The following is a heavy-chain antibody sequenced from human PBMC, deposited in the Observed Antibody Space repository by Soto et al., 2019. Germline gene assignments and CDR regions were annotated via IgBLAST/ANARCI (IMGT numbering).Heavy chain of an antibody. V-gene: IGHV4-30-4*01. CDR1: GDSISNVNYC. D-gene: IGHD3-9*01. Sequence: PSETLSLTCTVSGDSISNVNYCWSWIRQAPDKGLEWIGYIYYSGSTYYNPSLKSRVTISVDTSKNQFSLKLSSVTAADTAVYYCARAVDYNWFDPWGQGTLVTVSS. J-gene: IGHJ5*02. CDR3: ARAVDYNWFDP. CDR2: IYYSGST.